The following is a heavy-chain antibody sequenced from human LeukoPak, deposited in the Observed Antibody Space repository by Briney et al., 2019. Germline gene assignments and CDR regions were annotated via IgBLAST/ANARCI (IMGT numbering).Heavy chain of an antibody. CDR1: GFTFSSYG. Sequence: PGGSLRLSCAASGFTFSSYGMHWVRQAPGKGLEWVAVISYDGSNKYYADSVKGRFTISRDNSKNTLYLQMNSLRAEDTAVYYCAEGVGWFDPWGQGTLVTVSS. CDR3: AEGVGWFDP. CDR2: ISYDGSNK. J-gene: IGHJ5*02. V-gene: IGHV3-30*18.